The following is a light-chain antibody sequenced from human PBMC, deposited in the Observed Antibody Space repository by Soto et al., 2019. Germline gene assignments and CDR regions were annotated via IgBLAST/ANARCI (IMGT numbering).Light chain of an antibody. CDR3: SSYTSSGTEV. CDR2: DVS. J-gene: IGLJ1*01. CDR1: SSDVGTYNY. Sequence: QSVLTQPASVSGSPGQSITISCTGTSSDVGTYNYVSWYQQHPGKAPKLMIYDVSDRPLGVSNRFSGSKSGNTASLTISGLPTEDEADYYCSSYTSSGTEVFGTGTKLTVL. V-gene: IGLV2-14*01.